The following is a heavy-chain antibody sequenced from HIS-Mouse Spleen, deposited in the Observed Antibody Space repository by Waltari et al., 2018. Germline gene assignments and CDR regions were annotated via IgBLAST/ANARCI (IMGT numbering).Heavy chain of an antibody. D-gene: IGHD2-2*01. CDR2: IIPILGIA. CDR1: GGTFGSHA. CDR3: ARDCSSTSCYYYFDY. V-gene: IGHV1-69*04. J-gene: IGHJ4*02. Sequence: QVQLVQSGAEVKKPGSSWKVSCQASGGTFGSHAISRVRPGPGQGLEWRGRIIPILGIANYAQKFQGRVTITADKSTSTAYMELSSLRSEDTAVYYCARDCSSTSCYYYFDYWGQGTLVTVSS.